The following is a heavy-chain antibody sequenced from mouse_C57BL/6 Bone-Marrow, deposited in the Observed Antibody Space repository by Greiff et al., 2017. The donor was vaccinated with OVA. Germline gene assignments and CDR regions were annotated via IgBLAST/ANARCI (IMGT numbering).Heavy chain of an antibody. CDR1: GFNIKDYY. Sequence: VQLQQSGAGLVKPGASVKLSCAASGFNIKDYYMHWVKQGTDQGLEWIGRIDTEDGETKYAPKVQGKATITTDTSSHTAYLQLSSLTSEYTAVYYCAMIRGAMDYWGQGTSVTVSS. CDR3: AMIRGAMDY. V-gene: IGHV14-2*01. CDR2: IDTEDGET. J-gene: IGHJ4*01. D-gene: IGHD2-4*01.